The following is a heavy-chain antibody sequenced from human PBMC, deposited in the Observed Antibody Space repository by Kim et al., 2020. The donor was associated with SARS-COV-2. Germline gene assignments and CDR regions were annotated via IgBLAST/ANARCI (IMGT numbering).Heavy chain of an antibody. D-gene: IGHD3-9*01. CDR1: GFTFSSYA. Sequence: GGSLRLSCAASGFTFSSYAMSWVRQAPGKGLEWVSAISGSGGSTYYADSVKGRFTISRDNSKNTLYLQMNSLRAEDTAVYYCAKDVVPGTEYDILTGYYLPLNDYWGQGTLVTVSS. CDR2: ISGSGGST. V-gene: IGHV3-23*01. CDR3: AKDVVPGTEYDILTGYYLPLNDY. J-gene: IGHJ4*02.